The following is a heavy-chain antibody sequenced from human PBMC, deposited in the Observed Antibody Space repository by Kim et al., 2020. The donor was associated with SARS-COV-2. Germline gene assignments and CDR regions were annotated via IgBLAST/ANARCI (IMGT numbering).Heavy chain of an antibody. Sequence: SETLSLICTVSGGSFSSYHWSWIRQSAGKGLEWIGRIHASGRTNYNPSLKSRLTMSVDTSKHQMSLKLSSVTAADTAMYYCARQVPGADRRFDYWGQGILVTVPS. D-gene: IGHD6-19*01. CDR2: IHASGRT. J-gene: IGHJ4*02. CDR3: ARQVPGADRRFDY. CDR1: GGSFSSYH. V-gene: IGHV4-4*07.